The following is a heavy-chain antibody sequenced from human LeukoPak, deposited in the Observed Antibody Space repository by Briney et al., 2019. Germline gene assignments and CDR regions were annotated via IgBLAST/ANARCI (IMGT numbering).Heavy chain of an antibody. Sequence: PGGSLRLSCAASGFTFSDHGMHWVRQAPGKGLEWVAIIWYNGSKKYYAESVKGRFTISRDNSKNTLYLQMSSLRAEDTAVYYCARDPYGSGDGHFDYWGQGTLVTVSS. J-gene: IGHJ4*02. CDR3: ARDPYGSGDGHFDY. D-gene: IGHD3-10*01. CDR2: IWYNGSKK. V-gene: IGHV3-33*01. CDR1: GFTFSDHG.